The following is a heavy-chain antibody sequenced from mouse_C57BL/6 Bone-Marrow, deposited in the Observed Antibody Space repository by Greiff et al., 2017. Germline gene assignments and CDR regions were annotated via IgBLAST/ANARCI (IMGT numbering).Heavy chain of an antibody. J-gene: IGHJ2*01. CDR3: ARHEAEYYGSRGFDY. V-gene: IGHV1-62-2*01. D-gene: IGHD1-1*01. CDR2: FYPGSGSI. Sequence: QVQLKESGAELVKPGASVKLSCKASGYTFTEYTIHWVKQRSGQGLEWIGWFYPGSGSIKYNEKFKDKATLTADKSSSTVYMELRRLTSEDSAVYFCARHEAEYYGSRGFDYWGQGTTLTVSS. CDR1: GYTFTEYT.